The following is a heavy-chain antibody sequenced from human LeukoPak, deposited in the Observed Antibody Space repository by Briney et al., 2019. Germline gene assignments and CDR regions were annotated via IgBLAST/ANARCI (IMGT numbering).Heavy chain of an antibody. J-gene: IGHJ4*02. D-gene: IGHD3-9*01. V-gene: IGHV3-30*18. CDR3: AKDLPPTYYDILTGYYNVSSARKPFDY. CDR1: GFTFSSYG. Sequence: GGSLRLSCAASGFTFSSYGMHWVRQAPGKGLEWVAVISYDGSNKYYADSVKGRFTISRDNSKNTLYLQMNSLRAEDTAVYYCAKDLPPTYYDILTGYYNVSSARKPFDYWGQGTLVTVSS. CDR2: ISYDGSNK.